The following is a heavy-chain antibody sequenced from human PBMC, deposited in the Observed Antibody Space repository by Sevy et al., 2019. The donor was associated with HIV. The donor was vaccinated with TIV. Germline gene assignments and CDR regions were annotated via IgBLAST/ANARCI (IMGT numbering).Heavy chain of an antibody. CDR1: GFTFSSYV. J-gene: IGHJ4*02. V-gene: IGHV3-33*08. D-gene: IGHD2-21*02. CDR2: IWYDGTIK. Sequence: GGSLRLSCAASGFTFSSYVMHWVRQAPGKGLEWVALIWYDGTIKYYADSVKGRFTISRDNSKDTLFLQMNSLTPEDTAVCYCARGGGYCGGDCYSIDYWGQGALVTVSS. CDR3: ARGGGYCGGDCYSIDY.